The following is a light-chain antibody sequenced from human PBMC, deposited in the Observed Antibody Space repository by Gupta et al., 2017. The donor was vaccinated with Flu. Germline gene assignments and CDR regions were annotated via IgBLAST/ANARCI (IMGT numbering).Light chain of an antibody. Sequence: HSALTQPASVSGSPGPWITISCNGTSSDGGSYNLGSWYQQHPAKAPKLMIYEGSKRPAGVSNRFSGSKSGNTASLTISGLQAEDEADYYCCSYAGSSTWVFGGGTKLTVL. CDR2: EGS. J-gene: IGLJ3*02. V-gene: IGLV2-23*01. CDR1: SSDGGSYNL. CDR3: CSYAGSSTWV.